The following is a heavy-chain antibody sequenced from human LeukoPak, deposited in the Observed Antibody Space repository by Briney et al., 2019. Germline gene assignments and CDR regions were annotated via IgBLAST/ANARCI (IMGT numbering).Heavy chain of an antibody. D-gene: IGHD6-19*01. J-gene: IGHJ4*02. V-gene: IGHV3-11*04. Sequence: GGSLRLSCAASGFTFSDHYVDWVRQAPGKGLEWISYISSSGSSIQHADSVKGRFTISRDNAKNSLYLQMNSLRAEDTAVYYCATKVAGTSHFSYWGQGTLVTVSS. CDR3: ATKVAGTSHFSY. CDR1: GFTFSDHY. CDR2: ISSSGSSI.